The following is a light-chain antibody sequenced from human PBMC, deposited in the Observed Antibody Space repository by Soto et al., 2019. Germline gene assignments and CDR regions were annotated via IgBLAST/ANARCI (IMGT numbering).Light chain of an antibody. V-gene: IGLV1-44*01. Sequence: QTVVTQPPSASGTPGQRVTISCSGSGSNIGHNAVNWYQQLPGTAPSLLIHSSNQRPSGVPDRFSGARSGTSASLAISGLQSEDEADYYCAAWDDSLNGVVFGGGTKLTVL. J-gene: IGLJ3*02. CDR2: SSN. CDR1: GSNIGHNA. CDR3: AAWDDSLNGVV.